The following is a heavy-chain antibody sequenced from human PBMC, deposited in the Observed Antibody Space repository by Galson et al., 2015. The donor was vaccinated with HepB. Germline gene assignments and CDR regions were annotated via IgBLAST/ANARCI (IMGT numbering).Heavy chain of an antibody. CDR3: ARSSSLNRFDY. CDR2: VYSDGTT. D-gene: IGHD6-6*01. Sequence: SLRLSCAASGFTVSADYMSWVRQAPGKGLEWVSIVYSDGTTYYSGSVKGRFTMSRDNSKDTLFLQMNSLRAEDTAVYYCARSSSLNRFDYWGQGTLVTVSS. J-gene: IGHJ4*02. V-gene: IGHV3-53*01. CDR1: GFTVSADY.